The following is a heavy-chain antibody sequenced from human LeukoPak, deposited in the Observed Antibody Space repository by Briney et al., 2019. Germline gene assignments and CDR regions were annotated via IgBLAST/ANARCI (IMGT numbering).Heavy chain of an antibody. CDR3: ARDTKRSRARWENLGIDP. V-gene: IGHV1-18*01. D-gene: IGHD3-16*01. J-gene: IGHJ5*02. CDR1: GYTFTTYG. Sequence: ASVKVSCKASGYTFTTYGISWVRQAPGQGLEWMGYIITYNGNTNYAQKLQGRVTMTTDTSTSTAYMELRSLRSDDTAVYYCARDTKRSRARWENLGIDPWGQGTLVTVSS. CDR2: IITYNGNT.